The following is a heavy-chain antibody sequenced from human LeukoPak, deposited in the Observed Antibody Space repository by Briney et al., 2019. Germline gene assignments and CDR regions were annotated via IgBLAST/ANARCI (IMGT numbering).Heavy chain of an antibody. CDR3: AKDEYSGSYLTTLFDY. CDR2: IPYDGSDK. CDR1: GFNFNTYG. Sequence: SGGSLRLSCVASGFNFNTYGMHWVRQAPGKGLEWVAFIPYDGSDKYYADSVKGRFTISRDNSKNTLYLQMNSLRAEDTAVYYCAKDEYSGSYLTTLFDYWGQGTLVTVSS. D-gene: IGHD1-26*01. V-gene: IGHV3-30*02. J-gene: IGHJ4*02.